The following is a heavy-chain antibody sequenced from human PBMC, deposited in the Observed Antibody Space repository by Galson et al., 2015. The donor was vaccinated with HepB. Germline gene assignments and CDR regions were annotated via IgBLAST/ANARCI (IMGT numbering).Heavy chain of an antibody. D-gene: IGHD4-17*01. CDR3: AKDGGNGDYGSDY. V-gene: IGHV3-9*01. Sequence: SLRLSCAASGVTFGDYAMRWVRQAPGQGLEWVAGISCISGSISYADSVKGRFTITRDNAKNSLYLQMNSLRAEDTALYYCAKDGGNGDYGSDYWGQGTLVTVSS. CDR1: GVTFGDYA. CDR2: ISCISGSI. J-gene: IGHJ4*02.